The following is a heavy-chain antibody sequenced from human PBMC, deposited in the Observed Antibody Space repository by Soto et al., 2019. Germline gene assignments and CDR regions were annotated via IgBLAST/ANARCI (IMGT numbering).Heavy chain of an antibody. D-gene: IGHD1-1*01. Sequence: QVQLQESGPGLVKPSQTLSLTCTVSGGSISSDIHYWTWIRQHPGKGLEWIGYIYYRGSTYYNPSLKSRLTMSADTSKNQFSLKLSSVTAADTAVYYCARDSWNDPAFVIWGQGTAVTVSS. V-gene: IGHV4-31*03. J-gene: IGHJ3*02. CDR2: IYYRGST. CDR3: ARDSWNDPAFVI. CDR1: GGSISSDIHY.